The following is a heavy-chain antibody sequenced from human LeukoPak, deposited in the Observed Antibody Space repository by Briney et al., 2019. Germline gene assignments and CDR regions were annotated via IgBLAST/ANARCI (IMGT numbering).Heavy chain of an antibody. J-gene: IGHJ4*02. D-gene: IGHD2-2*01. V-gene: IGHV1-69*13. CDR2: IIPNFGTA. CDR1: GGTFSSYA. CDR3: ARSGYCSSTSCPWD. Sequence: ASVKVSCKASGGTFSSYAISWVRQAPGQGLEWMGGIIPNFGTANYAQKFQGRVTITADESTSTAYMELSSLRSEDTAVYYCARSGYCSSTSCPWDWGQGTLVTVSS.